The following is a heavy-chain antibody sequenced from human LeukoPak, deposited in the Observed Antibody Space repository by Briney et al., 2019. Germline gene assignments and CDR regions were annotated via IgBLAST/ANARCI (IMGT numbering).Heavy chain of an antibody. CDR2: ISYDGSNK. Sequence: GRSLRLSCAASGFTFSSYGMHWVRQAPGKGLEWVAVISYDGSNKYYADSVKGRFTISRDNSKNTLYLQMNSLRAEDTAVYYCAKDNRRYGDPILGNYCGMDVWGQGTTVTVSS. J-gene: IGHJ6*02. CDR1: GFTFSSYG. CDR3: AKDNRRYGDPILGNYCGMDV. D-gene: IGHD4-17*01. V-gene: IGHV3-30*18.